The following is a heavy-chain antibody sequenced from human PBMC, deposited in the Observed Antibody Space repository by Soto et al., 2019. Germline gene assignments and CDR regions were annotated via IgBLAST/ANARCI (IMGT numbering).Heavy chain of an antibody. CDR1: GGTFSSYA. D-gene: IGHD6-19*01. J-gene: IGHJ6*02. Sequence: SVKVSCKASGGTFSSYAISWVRQAPGQGLEWMGGIIPIFGTANYAQKFQGRVTITADESTSTAYMELSSLRSEDTAVYYCARMVAVAGDSYYCYVRAFWAQGTTVPVSS. CDR2: IIPIFGTA. CDR3: ARMVAVAGDSYYCYVRAF. V-gene: IGHV1-69*01.